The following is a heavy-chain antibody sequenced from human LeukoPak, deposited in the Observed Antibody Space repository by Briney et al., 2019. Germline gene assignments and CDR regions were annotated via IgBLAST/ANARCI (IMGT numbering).Heavy chain of an antibody. V-gene: IGHV3-23*01. J-gene: IGHJ3*02. CDR2: ISGSGGST. D-gene: IGHD2-2*01. CDR3: ASKSSEDIVLVPAAGGAFDM. CDR1: GFTFSSYA. Sequence: GGSLRLSCAASGFTFSSYAMSWVRQAPGKGLEWVSVISGSGGSTYYADSVKGRFTISRDNSKNTLYLQMNSLRAEDTAVYYWASKSSEDIVLVPAAGGAFDMWGQGTMVTVSS.